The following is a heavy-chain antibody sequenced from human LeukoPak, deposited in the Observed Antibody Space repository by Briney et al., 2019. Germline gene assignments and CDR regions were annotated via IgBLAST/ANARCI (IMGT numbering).Heavy chain of an antibody. V-gene: IGHV1-69*05. Sequence: ASVKVSCKAFGYSFDTYGFSWVRQAPGQGLEWMGGIIPIFGTANYAQKFQGRVTITTDEPTSTAYMELSSLRSEDTAVYYCARDRGYYYGSGSYTNWGQGTLVTVSS. CDR3: ARDRGYYYGSGSYTN. D-gene: IGHD3-10*01. CDR1: GYSFDTYG. CDR2: IIPIFGTA. J-gene: IGHJ4*02.